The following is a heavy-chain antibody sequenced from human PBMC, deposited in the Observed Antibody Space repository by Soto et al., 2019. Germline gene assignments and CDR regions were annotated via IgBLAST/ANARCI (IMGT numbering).Heavy chain of an antibody. CDR3: VRGASLNFDY. CDR2: ISSSSSYI. CDR1: GFTFSSYN. Sequence: PGGSLRLSCAASGFTFSSYNMNWVRQAPGKGLEWVSSISSSSSYIYYADSVKGRFTISRDNAKNSLYLQMNSLRAEDTAFYYCVRGASLNFDYWGQGTLVTVSS. D-gene: IGHD1-26*01. J-gene: IGHJ4*02. V-gene: IGHV3-21*04.